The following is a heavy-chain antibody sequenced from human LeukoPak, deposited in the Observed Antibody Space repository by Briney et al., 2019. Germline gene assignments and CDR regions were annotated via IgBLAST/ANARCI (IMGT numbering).Heavy chain of an antibody. V-gene: IGHV4-34*01. J-gene: IGHJ4*02. CDR3: ATSPKFGGRH. D-gene: IGHD3-16*01. CDR2: INHSGST. CDR1: GGSFSGYY. Sequence: PSETLSLTCAVYGGSFSGYYWSWIRQPPGKGLEWIGEINHSGSTNYNPSLKSRVTISVDTSKNQFSLKLSPVTAADTAVYYCATSPKFGGRHWGQGTLVTVSS.